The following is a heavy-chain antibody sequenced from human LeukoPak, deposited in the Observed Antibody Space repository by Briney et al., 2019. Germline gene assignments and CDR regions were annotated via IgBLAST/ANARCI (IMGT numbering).Heavy chain of an antibody. CDR1: GFTFSSYS. D-gene: IGHD5-12*01. CDR2: ISSSSSYI. Sequence: PGGSLRLSCAASGFTFSSYSMNWVRQAPGKGLEWVSSISSSSSYIYYADSVKGRFTISRDNAKNSLYLQMNSLRAEDTAVYYCGRGTNDGYSGYVDAYMDVWGKGTTVTVSS. V-gene: IGHV3-21*01. CDR3: GRGTNDGYSGYVDAYMDV. J-gene: IGHJ6*03.